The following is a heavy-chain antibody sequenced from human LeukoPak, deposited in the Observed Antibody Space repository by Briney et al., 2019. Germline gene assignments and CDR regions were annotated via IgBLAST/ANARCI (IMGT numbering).Heavy chain of an antibody. V-gene: IGHV3-30*02. J-gene: IGHJ2*01. D-gene: IGHD7-27*01. CDR1: GLTFSNYG. Sequence: GGSLRLSCAASGLTFSNYGMHWVRQAPGKGLEWVAFIRYDGSNKYYADSVKGRFTISRDNSKNTLYLQMNSLGPEDTAVYYCAKDRVTGDIRYFDLWGRGTLVTVSS. CDR3: AKDRVTGDIRYFDL. CDR2: IRYDGSNK.